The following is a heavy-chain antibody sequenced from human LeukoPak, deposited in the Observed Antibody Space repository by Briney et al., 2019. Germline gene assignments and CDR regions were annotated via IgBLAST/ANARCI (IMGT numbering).Heavy chain of an antibody. CDR1: GGSISSSSYY. CDR3: ATYSSRNAREFQS. V-gene: IGHV4-39*01. Sequence: SETLSLTCTVSGGSISSSSYYWGWIRQPPGKGLEWIGSIYYSGSTYYNPSLKSRVTISVDTSKNQFSLKLSSVTAADTAVYYCATYSSRNAREFQSWGQGTLVTVSS. J-gene: IGHJ1*01. CDR2: IYYSGST. D-gene: IGHD2-2*01.